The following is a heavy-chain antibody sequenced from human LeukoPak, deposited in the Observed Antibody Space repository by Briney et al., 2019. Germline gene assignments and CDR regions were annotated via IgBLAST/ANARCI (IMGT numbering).Heavy chain of an antibody. Sequence: SETLSLTCTVSGGSVRNYYWSWIRQPPGKGLEWIGYSYYDGTNNYNPSLKSRVSISVDASKNQLSLELSSVTAADTAVYYCAIHHYFDSRGYYFFDYWGQGTLVTVSS. J-gene: IGHJ4*02. V-gene: IGHV4-59*02. CDR1: GGSVRNYY. CDR2: SYYDGTN. D-gene: IGHD3-22*01. CDR3: AIHHYFDSRGYYFFDY.